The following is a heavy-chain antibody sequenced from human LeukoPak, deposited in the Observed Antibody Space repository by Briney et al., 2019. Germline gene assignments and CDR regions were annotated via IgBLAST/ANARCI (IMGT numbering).Heavy chain of an antibody. Sequence: ASVKVSCKASGYTFTGYYMHWVRQAPGQGLEWMGWISPNSGGTNYAQKFQGRVTMTRDTSISTAYMELSRLRSDDTAVYYCARDPYSSSWYRAEYFQHWGQGTLVTVSS. CDR3: ARDPYSSSWYRAEYFQH. CDR2: ISPNSGGT. CDR1: GYTFTGYY. J-gene: IGHJ1*01. V-gene: IGHV1-2*02. D-gene: IGHD6-13*01.